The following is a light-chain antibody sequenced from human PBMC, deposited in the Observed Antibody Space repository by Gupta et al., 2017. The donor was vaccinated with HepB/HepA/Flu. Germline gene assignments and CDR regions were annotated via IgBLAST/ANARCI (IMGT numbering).Light chain of an antibody. Sequence: DTVMTQSPDSLAVSLGEWATINCKSSRTVLYSSDNKNYLAWYQQKPGQPPKLLIYWASTRESGVSDRFSGSGSGTDFTLTINSLQAEDVAIYYCQQYYSSPWTFGQGTKVEIK. CDR1: RTVLYSSDNKNY. CDR2: WAS. CDR3: QQYYSSPWT. J-gene: IGKJ1*01. V-gene: IGKV4-1*01.